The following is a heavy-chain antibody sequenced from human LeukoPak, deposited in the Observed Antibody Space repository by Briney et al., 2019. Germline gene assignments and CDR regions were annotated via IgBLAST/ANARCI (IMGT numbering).Heavy chain of an antibody. V-gene: IGHV4-34*01. J-gene: IGHJ3*02. CDR3: ARLQFMFARDDAFDI. Sequence: SETLSLTCAVYGGSFSVYYWSWIRQPPGKGLEWIGEINHSGSTNYNPSLKSRVTISVDTSKNQFSLKLSSVTAADTAVYYCARLQFMFARDDAFDIWGQGTMVTVSS. CDR1: GGSFSVYY. D-gene: IGHD3-10*02. CDR2: INHSGST.